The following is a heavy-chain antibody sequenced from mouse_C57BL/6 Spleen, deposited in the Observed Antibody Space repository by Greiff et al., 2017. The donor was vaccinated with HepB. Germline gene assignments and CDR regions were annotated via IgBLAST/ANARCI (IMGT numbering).Heavy chain of an antibody. J-gene: IGHJ1*03. CDR2: ISYSGST. D-gene: IGHD1-1*01. CDR3: AGGSSYDWYFDV. Sequence: VQLKESGPGMVKPSQSLSLTCTVTGYSITSGYDWHWIRHFPGNKLEWMGYISYSGSTNYNPSLKSRISITHDTSKNHFFLKLNSVTTEDTATYYCAGGSSYDWYFDVWGTGTTVTVSS. V-gene: IGHV3-1*01. CDR1: GYSITSGYD.